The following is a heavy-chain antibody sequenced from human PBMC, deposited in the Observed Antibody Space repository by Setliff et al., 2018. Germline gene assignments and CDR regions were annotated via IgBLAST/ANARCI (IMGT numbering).Heavy chain of an antibody. CDR3: ARDFSTPRFGVARGSYYYYYMDV. CDR1: RGSISNNAYY. CDR2: IYNSGNT. Sequence: NPSETLSLTCTVSRGSISNNAYYWAWIRQPPGKGLEWIGSIYNSGNTYYNSSLKSRVTIFVDTSKNQFSLKLSSVTAADTAVYYCARDFSTPRFGVARGSYYYYYMDVWGKGTTVTVSS. J-gene: IGHJ6*03. V-gene: IGHV4-39*07. D-gene: IGHD3-3*01.